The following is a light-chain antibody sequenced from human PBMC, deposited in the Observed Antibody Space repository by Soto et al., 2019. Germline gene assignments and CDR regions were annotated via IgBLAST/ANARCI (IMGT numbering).Light chain of an antibody. J-gene: IGKJ2*01. CDR2: KAS. Sequence: DVQMTQSPSTLSASVGDTVTITCRASQSTFTWFDWYQQKPGKSPKLLIYKASILESGDPSRFSGSGSGTELTLTITGLQPDDLATYYCQQYNSYPKPFGQGTKLEI. V-gene: IGKV1-5*03. CDR3: QQYNSYPKP. CDR1: QSTFTW.